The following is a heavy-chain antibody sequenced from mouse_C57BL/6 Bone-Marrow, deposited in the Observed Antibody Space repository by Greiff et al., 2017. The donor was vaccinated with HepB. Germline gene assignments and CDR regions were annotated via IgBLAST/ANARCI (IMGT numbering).Heavy chain of an antibody. CDR1: GFTFSGYA. CDR2: ISDGGSYT. D-gene: IGHD1-1*01. V-gene: IGHV5-4*03. Sequence: EVMLVESGGGLVKPGGSLKLSCAASGFTFSGYAMSWVRQTPEKRLEWVATISDGGSYTYYPDNVKGRFTISRDNAKNNLYLQMSHLKSEDTAMYYCARGLITTVPYWGQGTTLTVSS. J-gene: IGHJ2*01. CDR3: ARGLITTVPY.